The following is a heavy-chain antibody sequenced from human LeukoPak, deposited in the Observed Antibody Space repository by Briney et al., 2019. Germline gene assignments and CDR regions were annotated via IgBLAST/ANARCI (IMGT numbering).Heavy chain of an antibody. J-gene: IGHJ4*02. Sequence: ASVKVSCKASGYTFTGYYMHWVRQAPGQGLEWMGSINPNSGGTNYAQKFQGRVTMTRDTSITTGYMELSSLRSDDTAVYYCARTGIAGRPEHWGQGTLVTVSS. V-gene: IGHV1-2*02. CDR2: INPNSGGT. CDR3: ARTGIAGRPEH. D-gene: IGHD6-6*01. CDR1: GYTFTGYY.